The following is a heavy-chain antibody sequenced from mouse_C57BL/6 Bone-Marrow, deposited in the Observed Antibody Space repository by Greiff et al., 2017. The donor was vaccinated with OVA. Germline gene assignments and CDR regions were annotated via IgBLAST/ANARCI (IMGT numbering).Heavy chain of an antibody. CDR1: GYTFTSYW. V-gene: IGHV1-64*01. J-gene: IGHJ4*01. Sequence: VQLQQPGAELVKPGASVKLSCKASGYTFTSYWMHWVKQRPGQGLEWIGMIHPNSGSTNYNEKFKSKATLTVDKSSSTAYMQLSSLTSEDSAVYYCARMITTHYYAMDYWGQGTSVTVSS. D-gene: IGHD2-4*01. CDR2: IHPNSGST. CDR3: ARMITTHYYAMDY.